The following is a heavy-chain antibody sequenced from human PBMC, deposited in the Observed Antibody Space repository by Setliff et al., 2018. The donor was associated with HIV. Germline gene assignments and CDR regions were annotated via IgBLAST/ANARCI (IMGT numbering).Heavy chain of an antibody. CDR2: INPDTGGT. D-gene: IGHD1-26*01. J-gene: IGHJ5*02. CDR1: GYTFTDYY. CDR3: AINVPGIVPRRVGFDP. Sequence: GASVKVSCKASGYTFTDYYIHWVRQAPGQGLEWMEWINPDTGGTNSAQRFQGRFTMTRDMSITTAYMELSSLKSYDTAMYYCAINVPGIVPRRVGFDPWGQGTQVTVSS. V-gene: IGHV1-2*02.